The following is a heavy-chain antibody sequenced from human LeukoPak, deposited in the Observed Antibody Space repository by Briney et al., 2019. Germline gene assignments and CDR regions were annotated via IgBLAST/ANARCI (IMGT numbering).Heavy chain of an antibody. CDR3: ARDLGYCSGDVCYPAWFDP. CDR1: GFTFSSYE. D-gene: IGHD2-15*01. Sequence: TGGSLRLSCAASGFTFSSYEMNWVRQAPGEGLEWVSYISSSGSTIYYADSVKGRFTISRANAKNSLYLQMNNLRAEDTAVYYCARDLGYCSGDVCYPAWFDPWGQGILVTVSS. CDR2: ISSSGSTI. J-gene: IGHJ5*02. V-gene: IGHV3-48*03.